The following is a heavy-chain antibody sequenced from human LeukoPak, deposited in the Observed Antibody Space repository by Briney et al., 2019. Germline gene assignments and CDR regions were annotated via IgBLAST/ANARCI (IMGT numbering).Heavy chain of an antibody. CDR1: GYTFTSYY. J-gene: IGHJ4*02. V-gene: IGHV1-46*01. CDR3: ARDQYYYDSSGNPGY. CDR2: INPSGGST. Sequence: ASVKVSCKASGYTFTSYYMHWVRQAPGQGLEWMGIINPSGGSTSYAQKFQGRVTMTRDTSTSTVYMELSSLRSEDTAVYYCARDQYYYDSSGNPGYWGQGTLVSVSS. D-gene: IGHD3-22*01.